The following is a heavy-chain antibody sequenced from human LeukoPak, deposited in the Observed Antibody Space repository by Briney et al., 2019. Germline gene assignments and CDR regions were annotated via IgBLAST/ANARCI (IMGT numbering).Heavy chain of an antibody. J-gene: IGHJ4*02. CDR1: GFTFSSYA. CDR3: ATAVGATHRPETNQHDY. Sequence: GGSLRLSCAASGFTFSSYAMHWVRQAPGKGLEWVAVISYDGSNKYYADSVKGRFTISRDNSKNTLYLQMNSLRAEDTAVYYCATAVGATHRPETNQHDYWGQGTLVTVSS. D-gene: IGHD1-26*01. V-gene: IGHV3-30-3*01. CDR2: ISYDGSNK.